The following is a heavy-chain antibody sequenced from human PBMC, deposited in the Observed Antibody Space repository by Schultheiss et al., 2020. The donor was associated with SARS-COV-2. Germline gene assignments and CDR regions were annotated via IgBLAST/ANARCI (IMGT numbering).Heavy chain of an antibody. CDR2: IKQDGSEK. D-gene: IGHD3-10*01. Sequence: GGSLRLSCAASGFTFSSYAMHWVRQAPGKGLEWVANIKQDGSEKYYVDSVKGRFTISRENAKNSLYLQMNSLRAEDTAVYYCARDTDRVDVWGQGTTVTVSS. J-gene: IGHJ6*02. V-gene: IGHV3-7*01. CDR1: GFTFSSYA. CDR3: ARDTDRVDV.